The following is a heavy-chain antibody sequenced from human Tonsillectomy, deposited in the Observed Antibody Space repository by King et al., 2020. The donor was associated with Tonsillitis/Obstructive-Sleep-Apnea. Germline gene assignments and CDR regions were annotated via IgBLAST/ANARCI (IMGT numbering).Heavy chain of an antibody. CDR2: INSGGGT. CDR1: GFTVSNSY. J-gene: IGHJ4*02. D-gene: IGHD1-7*01. V-gene: IGHV3-66*01. Sequence: VQLVESGGGLVQPGGSLRLSCAASGFTVSNSYMTWVRQAPGRGLEWVSIINSGGGTYYADALKGRFTISRDNSKNTLYLQMNSLRAEDTAVYYCARGHDWNYITHWGLGTLVTVSS. CDR3: ARGHDWNYITH.